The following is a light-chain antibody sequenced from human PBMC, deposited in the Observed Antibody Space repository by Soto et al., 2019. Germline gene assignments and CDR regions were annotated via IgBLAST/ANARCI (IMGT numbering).Light chain of an antibody. CDR1: QSVSSSY. J-gene: IGKJ1*01. CDR2: GAS. Sequence: EIVLTQSPGTLSLSPGERATLSCRASQSVSSSYLAWYQQKPGQAPRLLIYGASSRATGIPDRFSGSGSGTDFPRTNSRLEPEDFAVYYCQHYGSSPWTFGQATKVPIK. CDR3: QHYGSSPWT. V-gene: IGKV3-20*01.